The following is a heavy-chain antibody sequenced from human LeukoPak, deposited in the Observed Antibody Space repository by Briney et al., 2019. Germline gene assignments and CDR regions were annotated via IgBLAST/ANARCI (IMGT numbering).Heavy chain of an antibody. CDR3: ARQPNIVVVDNWFDP. CDR2: IHYSGRP. Sequence: PSETLSLTCTVSGGSISGHYWTWIRQPPGKGLEWIGQIHYSGRPDYNPSLKSRVTISVDTSKNQLSLKVTSVTGADTAVYYCARQPNIVVVDNWFDPWGQETLVAVSS. CDR1: GGSISGHY. V-gene: IGHV4-59*11. J-gene: IGHJ5*02. D-gene: IGHD2-15*01.